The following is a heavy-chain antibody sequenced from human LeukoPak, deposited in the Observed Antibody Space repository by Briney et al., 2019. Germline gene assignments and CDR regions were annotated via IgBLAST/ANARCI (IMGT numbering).Heavy chain of an antibody. CDR3: AREDDYVWGSYRSLLSGFDY. V-gene: IGHV3-7*03. CDR1: GFTFSSYW. D-gene: IGHD3-16*02. CDR2: IKQDGSEK. J-gene: IGHJ4*02. Sequence: GGSLRLSCAASGFTFSSYWMSWVRQAPGKGLEWVANIKQDGSEKYYVDSVKGRFTISRDNAKNSLYLQMNSLRAEDTAVYYCAREDDYVWGSYRSLLSGFDYWGQGTLVTVSS.